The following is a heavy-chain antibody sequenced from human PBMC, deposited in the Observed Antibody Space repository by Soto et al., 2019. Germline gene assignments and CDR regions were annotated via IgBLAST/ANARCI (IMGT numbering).Heavy chain of an antibody. D-gene: IGHD2-15*01. Sequence: EASVKVSCKASGGTFSSYAISWVRQAPGQGLEWMGGIIPIFGTANYAQKFQGRVTITADKSTSTAYMELSSLRSEDTAVYYCARVLYEGGGAAFDIWGQGTMVTVSS. CDR2: IIPIFGTA. CDR1: GGTFSSYA. CDR3: ARVLYEGGGAAFDI. J-gene: IGHJ3*02. V-gene: IGHV1-69*06.